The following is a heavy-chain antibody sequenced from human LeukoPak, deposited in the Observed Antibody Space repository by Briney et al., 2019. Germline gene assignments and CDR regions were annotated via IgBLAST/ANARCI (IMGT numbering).Heavy chain of an antibody. CDR1: GFTFSSYS. J-gene: IGHJ3*02. V-gene: IGHV3-21*01. D-gene: IGHD6-19*01. CDR3: ARDQAVYSSGWYPIDDAFDI. Sequence: PGGSLRLSCAASGFTFSSYSMNWVRQAPGKGLGWVSSISSSSSYIYYADSVKGRFTISRDNAKNSLYLQMNSLRAEDTAVYYCARDQAVYSSGWYPIDDAFDIWGQGTMVTVSS. CDR2: ISSSSSYI.